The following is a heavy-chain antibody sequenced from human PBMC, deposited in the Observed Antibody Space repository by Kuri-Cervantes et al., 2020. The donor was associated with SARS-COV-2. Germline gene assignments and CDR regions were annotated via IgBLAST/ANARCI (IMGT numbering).Heavy chain of an antibody. CDR3: ARARAAAGTFIEYFQH. CDR2: ISYDGSNK. CDR1: GFTFSSYG. D-gene: IGHD6-13*01. Sequence: GESLKISCAASGFTFSSYGMHWVRQAPGKGLEWVAVISYDGSNKYYADSVKGRFTISRDNSKNTLYLQMNSLGAEDTAVYYCARARAAAGTFIEYFQHWGQGTLVTVSS. V-gene: IGHV3-30*03. J-gene: IGHJ1*01.